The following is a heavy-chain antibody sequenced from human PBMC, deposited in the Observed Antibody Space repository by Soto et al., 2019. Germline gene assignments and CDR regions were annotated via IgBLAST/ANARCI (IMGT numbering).Heavy chain of an antibody. CDR3: ARGETVRYYYGSGTYHFDS. CDR2: ISGDRSYI. CDR1: GFTFTDYY. J-gene: IGHJ4*02. Sequence: QVQLVESGGGLVKPGGSLRLSCAASGFTFTDYYMSWIRQAPGKGLEWVSYISGDRSYINYADSVKGRFTISRDNAKNSLYLQTNSLRAEDSAVYYCARGETVRYYYGSGTYHFDSWGQGTLVTVSS. V-gene: IGHV3-11*06. D-gene: IGHD3-10*01.